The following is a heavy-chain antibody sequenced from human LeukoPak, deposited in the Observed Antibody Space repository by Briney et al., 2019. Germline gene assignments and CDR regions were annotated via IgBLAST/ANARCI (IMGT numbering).Heavy chain of an antibody. V-gene: IGHV4-61*02. D-gene: IGHD5-18*01. CDR3: AREQQPLDY. CDR1: GGSISSGSYY. Sequence: SETLSLTCTVSGGSISSGSYYWSWIRQPAGKGLEWIGRIYTSGSTNYNPSLKSRVTISVDTSKNQFSLKLSSVTAADTAVYYCAREQQPLDYWGQGTLVTVSS. J-gene: IGHJ4*02. CDR2: IYTSGST.